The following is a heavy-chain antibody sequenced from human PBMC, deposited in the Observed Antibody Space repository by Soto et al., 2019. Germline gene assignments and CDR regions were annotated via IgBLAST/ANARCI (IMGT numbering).Heavy chain of an antibody. CDR3: ARVEVITIFGVVRFYYGMDV. V-gene: IGHV6-1*01. J-gene: IGHJ6*02. CDR1: GDRVSSNSAA. Sequence: SQTLSLTCAISGDRVSSNSAAWNWIRQSPSRGLEWLGRTYYRSKWYNDYAVSVKSRITINPDTSKNQFSLQLNSVTPEDTAVYYCARVEVITIFGVVRFYYGMDVWGQGTTVTVSS. CDR2: TYYRSKWYN. D-gene: IGHD3-3*01.